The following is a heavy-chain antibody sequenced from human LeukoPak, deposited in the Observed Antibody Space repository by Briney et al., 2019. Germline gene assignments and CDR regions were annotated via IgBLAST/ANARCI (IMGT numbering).Heavy chain of an antibody. J-gene: IGHJ6*02. CDR2: VYYSGST. V-gene: IGHV4-39*01. CDR3: ASVCDSTGYAPYAMDV. CDR1: GGSISSSNTYY. Sequence: SETLSLTCTVSGGSISSSNTYYWGWIRQPPGKGLEWIGSVYYSGSTYYNPSLKSRVTISVDTSKNQFSPKLSSVTAADTAVYFCASVCDSTGYAPYAMDVWGQGTTVTVSS. D-gene: IGHD3-22*01.